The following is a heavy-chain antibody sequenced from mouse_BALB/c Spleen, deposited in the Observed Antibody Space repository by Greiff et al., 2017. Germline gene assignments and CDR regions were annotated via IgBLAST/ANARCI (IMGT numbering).Heavy chain of an antibody. D-gene: IGHD1-1*01. J-gene: IGHJ3*01. V-gene: IGHV14-4*02. Sequence: VQLKQSGAELVRSGASVKLSCTASGFNIKDYYMHWVKQRPEQGLEWIGWIDPENGDTEYAPKFQGKATMTADTSSNTAYLQLSSLTSEDTAVYYCNADYYGSSLLAYWGQGTLVTVSA. CDR2: IDPENGDT. CDR3: NADYYGSSLLAY. CDR1: GFNIKDYY.